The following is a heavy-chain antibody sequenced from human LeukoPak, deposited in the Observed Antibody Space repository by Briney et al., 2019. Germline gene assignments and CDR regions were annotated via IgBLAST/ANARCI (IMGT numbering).Heavy chain of an antibody. Sequence: GGSLRLSCAASGFTFSSYSMNWVRQAPGKGLEWVSYISSSSSTIYYADSVKGRFTISRDNAKNSLYLQMNSLRAEDTAVCYCASLEGGYSGYESKEDFDYWGQGTLVTVSS. V-gene: IGHV3-48*01. CDR3: ASLEGGYSGYESKEDFDY. CDR1: GFTFSSYS. J-gene: IGHJ4*02. D-gene: IGHD5-12*01. CDR2: ISSSSSTI.